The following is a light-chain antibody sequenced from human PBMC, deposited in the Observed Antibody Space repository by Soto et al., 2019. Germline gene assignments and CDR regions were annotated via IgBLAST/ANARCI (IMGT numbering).Light chain of an antibody. J-gene: IGKJ1*01. CDR1: QTVSSSF. CDR2: GAS. CDR3: QQYGGSPRT. V-gene: IGKV3-20*01. Sequence: DIVLTQSPGTLSLSPGERATLSCRASQTVSSSFLAWYQLKPGQPPRLLIYGASSRATGIPDRFTGSGSGTDFTLTISRLESEDFAVYYCQQYGGSPRTFGQGTKVDIK.